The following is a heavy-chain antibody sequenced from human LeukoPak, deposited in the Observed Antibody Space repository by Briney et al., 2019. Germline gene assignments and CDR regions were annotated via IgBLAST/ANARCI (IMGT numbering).Heavy chain of an antibody. CDR3: AKDVAVAGTGAFDI. J-gene: IGHJ3*02. D-gene: IGHD6-19*01. V-gene: IGHV3-43*02. CDR2: ISGDGGST. CDR1: GFTFDDYA. Sequence: PGGSLRLSCAASGFTFDDYAMHWARQAPGKGLEWVSLISGDGGSTYYADSVKGRFTIPRDNSKNSLYLQMNSLRTEDTALYYCAKDVAVAGTGAFDIWGQGTMVTVSS.